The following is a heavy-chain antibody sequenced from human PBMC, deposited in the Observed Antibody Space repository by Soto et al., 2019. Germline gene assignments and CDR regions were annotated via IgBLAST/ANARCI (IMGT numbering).Heavy chain of an antibody. D-gene: IGHD2-2*01. J-gene: IGHJ6*02. V-gene: IGHV3-30-3*01. CDR3: ARAGLCSSTSCYLDADYYYGMDV. Sequence: PGGSLRVSCAACGFTFSSYAMLWVRQATGKGLEWVAVISYDGSNKYYPVSVKGRFTIPRDNSKNTLYLQMNSLRAEDTAVYYCARAGLCSSTSCYLDADYYYGMDVWGQGTTVTVSS. CDR1: GFTFSSYA. CDR2: ISYDGSNK.